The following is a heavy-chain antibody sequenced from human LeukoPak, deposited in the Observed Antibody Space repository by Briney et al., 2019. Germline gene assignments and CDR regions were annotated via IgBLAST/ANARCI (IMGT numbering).Heavy chain of an antibody. J-gene: IGHJ4*02. CDR2: ISGSGGST. V-gene: IGHV3-23*01. Sequence: GSLRLSCAASGFTFSSYAMSWVRQAPGKGLEWVSAISGSGGSTYYADSVKGRFTISRDNSKNTLYLQMNSLRAEDTAVYYCAKADRRSDLPYYFDYWGQGTLVTVSS. CDR3: AKADRRSDLPYYFDY. CDR1: GFTFSSYA.